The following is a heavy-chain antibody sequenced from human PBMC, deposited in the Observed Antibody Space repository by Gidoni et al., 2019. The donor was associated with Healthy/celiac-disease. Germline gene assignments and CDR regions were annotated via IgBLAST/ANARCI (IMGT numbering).Heavy chain of an antibody. CDR1: GFTFDDYA. J-gene: IGHJ4*02. CDR3: AKDKVTIFGVVTRGFDY. CDR2: ISWNSGSI. Sequence: EVQLVESGGGLVQPGRSLRLSCAASGFTFDDYAMHWVRQAPGKGLEWVSGISWNSGSIGYADSVKGRFTISRDNAKNSLYLQMNSLRAEDTALYYCAKDKVTIFGVVTRGFDYWGQGTLVTVSS. V-gene: IGHV3-9*01. D-gene: IGHD3-3*01.